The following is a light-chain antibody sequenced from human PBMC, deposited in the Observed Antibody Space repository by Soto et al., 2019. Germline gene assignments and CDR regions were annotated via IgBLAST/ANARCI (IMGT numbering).Light chain of an antibody. V-gene: IGKV1-5*03. Sequence: DIPMTQSPSTLSASVGDRVTITCRASQGISSWLAWYQQKPGKAPKLLIYKASSLESGVPSRFSGSGSGTEFTLTISSLQPDDFATYYCQQYHSYPYTFGQGTKLEIK. CDR2: KAS. CDR1: QGISSW. CDR3: QQYHSYPYT. J-gene: IGKJ2*01.